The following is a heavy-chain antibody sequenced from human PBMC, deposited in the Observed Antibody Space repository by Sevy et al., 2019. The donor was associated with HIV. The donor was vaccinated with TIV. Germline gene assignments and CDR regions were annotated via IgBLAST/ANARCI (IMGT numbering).Heavy chain of an antibody. D-gene: IGHD6-19*01. CDR2: IWYDGNNK. Sequence: GGSLRLSCVASGFTFGTYGMDWVRQAPGKGLEWMAVIWYDGNNKYYGDSVKGRFTISRDNSKNTLYLQMNSLRAEDTAVYYCARGSLYSSGWPESLDYWGQGTLVTVSS. CDR1: GFTFGTYG. J-gene: IGHJ4*02. V-gene: IGHV3-33*01. CDR3: ARGSLYSSGWPESLDY.